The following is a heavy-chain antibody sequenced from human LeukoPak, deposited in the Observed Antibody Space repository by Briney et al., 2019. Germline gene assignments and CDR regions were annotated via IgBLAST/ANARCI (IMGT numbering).Heavy chain of an antibody. Sequence: GGSLRLSCATSGFTFSRYAMNWIRQAPGKGLEWVSFISSDTPNKNYADSVKGRFTISRDNAKNSVYLQLNSLRAEETAMYYCARDLGGPDYWGQGTLVTVSS. CDR3: ARDLGGPDY. CDR2: ISSDTPNK. D-gene: IGHD3-16*01. J-gene: IGHJ4*02. V-gene: IGHV3-21*01. CDR1: GFTFSRYA.